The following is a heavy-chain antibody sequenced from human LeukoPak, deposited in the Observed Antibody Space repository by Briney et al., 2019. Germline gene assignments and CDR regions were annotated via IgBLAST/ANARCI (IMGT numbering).Heavy chain of an antibody. CDR2: IYYSGST. V-gene: IGHV4-59*02. CDR1: GGSVSSYY. D-gene: IGHD1-14*01. Sequence: PSETLSLTCSVSGGSVSSYYWSWIRQPPGKGLEWIGYIYYSGSTNYNPSLKSRVTISVDTSKNQFSLKLSSVTAADTAVYYCARGPNLLDVWGKGTTVTVSS. J-gene: IGHJ6*04. CDR3: ARGPNLLDV.